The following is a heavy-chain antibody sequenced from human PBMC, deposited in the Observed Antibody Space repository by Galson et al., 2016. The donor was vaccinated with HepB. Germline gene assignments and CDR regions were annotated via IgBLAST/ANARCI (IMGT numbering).Heavy chain of an antibody. D-gene: IGHD3-9*01. V-gene: IGHV4-59*01. J-gene: IGHJ4*02. CDR2: IYYPGTT. Sequence: SETLSLTCTVSGGFIGSYYWSWVRQPPGKGLEWTGYIYYPGTTKYNLSLKSRVTMSLDTSKNQISLKVSSVTAADTAVYFCARGNVLTASPNWGQGTLVTVSS. CDR1: GGFIGSYY. CDR3: ARGNVLTASPN.